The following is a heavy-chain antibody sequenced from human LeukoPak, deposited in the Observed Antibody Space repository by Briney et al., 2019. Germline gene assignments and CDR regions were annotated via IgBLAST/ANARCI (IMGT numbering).Heavy chain of an antibody. V-gene: IGHV3-30*02. J-gene: IGHJ4*02. D-gene: IGHD6-13*01. CDR3: AKDRARKQQLDYFDY. Sequence: GGSLRLSCAASGFTFSSYGLHWVRQAPGKGLEWVAFIRYDGSNKYYADSVKGRFTISRDNSKNTLYLQMNSLRAEDTAVYYCAKDRARKQQLDYFDYWGQGNLVTVSS. CDR2: IRYDGSNK. CDR1: GFTFSSYG.